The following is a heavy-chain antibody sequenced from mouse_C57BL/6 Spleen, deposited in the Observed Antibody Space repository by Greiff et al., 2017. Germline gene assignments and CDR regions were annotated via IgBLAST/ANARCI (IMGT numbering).Heavy chain of an antibody. CDR2: IYPGSGST. Sequence: QVQLQQPGAELVKPGASVKMSCKASGYTFTSYWITWVKQRPGQGLEWIGDIYPGSGSTNYNEKFKSKATLTVDTSSSTAYMQLSSLTSEDSAVYDCARGTGTLLNAMDYWGQGTSLTVSS. D-gene: IGHD4-1*01. CDR1: GYTFTSYW. V-gene: IGHV1-55*01. J-gene: IGHJ4*01. CDR3: ARGTGTLLNAMDY.